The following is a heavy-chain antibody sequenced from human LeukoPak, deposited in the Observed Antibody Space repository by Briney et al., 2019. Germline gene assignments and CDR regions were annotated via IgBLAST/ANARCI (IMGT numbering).Heavy chain of an antibody. D-gene: IGHD6-19*01. V-gene: IGHV3-21*01. J-gene: IGHJ4*02. CDR3: ARVGLPAYSNGGLEN. Sequence: GGSLRLSCAASGFTFSSYSMNWVRQAPGKGLEWVSSISSRSTYIYYADSLKGPFTISRDNAKNSVYLQMNSLRAEDTAVYFCARVGLPAYSNGGLENWGQGTLVTVSS. CDR2: ISSRSTYI. CDR1: GFTFSSYS.